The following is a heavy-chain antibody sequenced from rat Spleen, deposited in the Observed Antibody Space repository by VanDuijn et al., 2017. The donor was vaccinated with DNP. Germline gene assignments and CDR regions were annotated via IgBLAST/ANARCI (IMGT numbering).Heavy chain of an antibody. CDR2: INSAGIT. Sequence: EVQLQESGPGLVKPSQSLSLTCSVTGFSITSSHSWNWIRNFPGDELEWMGYINSAGITNYNPSLKSRISITRVTSKTQFFLHVNSVTTEDTATYYCARWDPYIGFPYWGQGTLVTVSS. J-gene: IGHJ3*01. D-gene: IGHD1-9*01. V-gene: IGHV3-3*01. CDR3: ARWDPYIGFPY. CDR1: GFSITSSHS.